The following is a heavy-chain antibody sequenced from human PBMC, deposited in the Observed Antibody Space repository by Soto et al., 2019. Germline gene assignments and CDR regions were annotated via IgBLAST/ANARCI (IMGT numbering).Heavy chain of an antibody. J-gene: IGHJ4*02. CDR2: INHSGST. CDR1: GGSFSGYY. D-gene: IGHD6-13*01. CDR3: ARAGLKYSSSWPSYPLYYFDY. Sequence: SETLSLTCAVYGGSFSGYYWSWIRQPPGKALERIGEINHSGSTNYNPSLKSRVTISIDTSKNQYSLKLNSVTAADTAVYYCARAGLKYSSSWPSYPLYYFDYWGQGTLVTVS. V-gene: IGHV4-34*01.